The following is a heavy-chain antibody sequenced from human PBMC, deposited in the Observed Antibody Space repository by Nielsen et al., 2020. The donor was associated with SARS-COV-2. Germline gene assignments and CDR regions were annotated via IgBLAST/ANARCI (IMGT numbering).Heavy chain of an antibody. Sequence: GESLKISCAASGFTFSRYWMNWVRQAPGKGLEWVANIKQDGSEKYYVDSVMGRFTISRDNAKNSLYLQMDSLRVEDTAVYYCARDRPNFYYYGMDVWSQGTTVTVSS. V-gene: IGHV3-7*01. CDR3: ARDRPNFYYYGMDV. CDR2: IKQDGSEK. CDR1: GFTFSRYW. J-gene: IGHJ6*02.